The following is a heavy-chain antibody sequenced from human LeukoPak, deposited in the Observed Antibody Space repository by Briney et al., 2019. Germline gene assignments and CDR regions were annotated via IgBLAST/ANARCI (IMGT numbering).Heavy chain of an antibody. V-gene: IGHV3-23*01. Sequence: GGSLRLSCAASGFTFSSYAMSWVRQAPGKGLEWVSGISGSGGSTYYADSVKGRFTISRDNSKNTLYLQMNSLRAEDTAVYYCAKDRWQSSGWYPWGQGTLVTVSS. CDR3: AKDRWQSSGWYP. D-gene: IGHD6-19*01. CDR1: GFTFSSYA. J-gene: IGHJ5*02. CDR2: ISGSGGST.